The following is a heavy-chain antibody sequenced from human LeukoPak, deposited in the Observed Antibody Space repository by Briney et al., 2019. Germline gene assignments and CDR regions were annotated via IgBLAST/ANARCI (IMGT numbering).Heavy chain of an antibody. CDR2: INPSSGGT. CDR1: GYTFTAYY. J-gene: IGHJ4*02. Sequence: SVTVSCKASGYTFTAYYMNWLRQAPGQGLEWMGWINPSSGGTNYAKKFQGRVTMTRDTSISTAYMELSRLRSDDTAVYYCARRGYFDWLSLYWGQGTLVTVSS. D-gene: IGHD3-9*01. V-gene: IGHV1-2*02. CDR3: ARRGYFDWLSLY.